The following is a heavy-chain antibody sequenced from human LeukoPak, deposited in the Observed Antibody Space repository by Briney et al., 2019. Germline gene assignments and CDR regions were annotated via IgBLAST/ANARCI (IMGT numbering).Heavy chain of an antibody. Sequence: PGGSLRLSCAASEFIVSINYMTWVRQAPGKGLEWVSLIYSRGDTKYADSVKGRFTISRDNSKNTLYLQMSSLRTEDTAVYYCARDGSRPPGTLYYYMDVWGKGTTVTVSS. CDR1: EFIVSINY. V-gene: IGHV3-66*01. D-gene: IGHD1-26*01. CDR2: IYSRGDT. J-gene: IGHJ6*03. CDR3: ARDGSRPPGTLYYYMDV.